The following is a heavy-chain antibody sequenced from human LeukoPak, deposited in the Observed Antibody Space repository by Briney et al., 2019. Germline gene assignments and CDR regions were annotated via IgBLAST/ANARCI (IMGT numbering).Heavy chain of an antibody. V-gene: IGHV4-39*07. Sequence: SETLSLTCSVSGGFISSSIYYWGWIRQPPGKGLEWIGSIYYSGSTYYNPSLKSRVIISVDTSKNQFSLNLSSLTAADTAVYYCARVHRYCSGGSCYQSYYYFDYWSQRPLVTVSP. D-gene: IGHD2-15*01. CDR1: GGFISSSIYY. J-gene: IGHJ4*02. CDR3: ARVHRYCSGGSCYQSYYYFDY. CDR2: IYYSGST.